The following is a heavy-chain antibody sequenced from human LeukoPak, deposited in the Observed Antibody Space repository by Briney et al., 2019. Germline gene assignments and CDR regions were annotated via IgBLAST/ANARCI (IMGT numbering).Heavy chain of an antibody. Sequence: PSETLSLTCAVYGGSFSGYKWGWIRQPPGKGLEWIGEISHSGSTSCNPSLKSRVAISVDTSKNQFSLKLSSVTAADTAVYYCARGWDLYYYDSSGYYFDYWGQGNLVTVSS. V-gene: IGHV4-34*01. J-gene: IGHJ4*02. CDR2: ISHSGST. CDR3: ARGWDLYYYDSSGYYFDY. CDR1: GGSFSGYK. D-gene: IGHD3-22*01.